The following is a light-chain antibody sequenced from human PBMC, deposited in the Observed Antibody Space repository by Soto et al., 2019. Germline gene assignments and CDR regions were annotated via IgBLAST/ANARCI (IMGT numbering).Light chain of an antibody. CDR3: KSYAGSNTYV. J-gene: IGLJ1*01. CDR2: EVV. CDR1: KNDIGVYDF. Sequence: QSVLAQPPSASLSPGQSVTISCTGTKNDIGVYDFVSWYQHHPGKAPRLIIYEVVQRPSGVPDRFSGSKSGNTASLTVSGLQAADEADYFCKSYAGSNTYVFGRGTKVTVL. V-gene: IGLV2-8*01.